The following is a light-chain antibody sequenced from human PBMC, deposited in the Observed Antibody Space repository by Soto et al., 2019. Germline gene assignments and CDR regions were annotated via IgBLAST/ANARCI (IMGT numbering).Light chain of an antibody. Sequence: LTQPASVSGSPGQSITISCTGTSSDVGSYNLVSWYQQHPGKAPKLMIYEGSKRPSGVSNRFSGSKSGNTASLTISGLQAEDEADYYCCSYAGSSTVVFGGGTKLTVL. CDR3: CSYAGSSTVV. J-gene: IGLJ2*01. CDR1: SSDVGSYNL. CDR2: EGS. V-gene: IGLV2-23*01.